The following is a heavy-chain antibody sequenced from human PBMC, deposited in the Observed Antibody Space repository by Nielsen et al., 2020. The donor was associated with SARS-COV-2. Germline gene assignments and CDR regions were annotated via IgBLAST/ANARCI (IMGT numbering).Heavy chain of an antibody. V-gene: IGHV3-23*01. D-gene: IGHD5-12*01. Sequence: GESLKISCAASGFTFRNYAMSWVRQAPGKGLEWVSTISGSGGDTYYADSVKGRFTISRDNSKDTLYLQMNGLRAVGTAVYYCAKDLVAVPAAGQWDWFDPWGQGALVNVSS. J-gene: IGHJ5*02. CDR1: GFTFRNYA. CDR3: AKDLVAVPAAGQWDWFDP. CDR2: ISGSGGDT.